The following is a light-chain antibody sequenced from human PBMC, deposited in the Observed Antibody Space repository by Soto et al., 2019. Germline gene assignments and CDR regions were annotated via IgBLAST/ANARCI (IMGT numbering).Light chain of an antibody. V-gene: IGKV3-20*01. CDR2: GAS. J-gene: IGKJ1*01. CDR3: QQYGSSPPT. Sequence: EIELSQTPGTLSLSLGERATLSCRASRTVSSSYLAWFQQKPGQGPTLLIFGASSRAPGTPARFSGSGSGTDFTLTINRLEPEDFAMYYCQQYGSSPPTFGQGTKVDI. CDR1: RTVSSSY.